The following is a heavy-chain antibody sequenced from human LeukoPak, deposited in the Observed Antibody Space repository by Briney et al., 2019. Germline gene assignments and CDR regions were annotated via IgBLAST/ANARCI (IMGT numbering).Heavy chain of an antibody. CDR2: ISWDGGST. CDR3: AKDDGYDFEYGMDV. J-gene: IGHJ6*02. CDR1: GFTFDDYT. Sequence: PGGSLRLSCAASGFTFDDYTMPWVRQAPGKGLEWVSLISWDGGSTYYADSVKGRFTISRDNSKNSLYLQMNSLRTEDTALYYCAKDDGYDFEYGMDVWGQGTTVTVSS. V-gene: IGHV3-43*01. D-gene: IGHD3-3*01.